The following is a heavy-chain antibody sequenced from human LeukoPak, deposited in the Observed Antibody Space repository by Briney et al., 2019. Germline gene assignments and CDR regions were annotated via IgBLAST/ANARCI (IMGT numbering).Heavy chain of an antibody. CDR3: VVVPAATYYYMDV. V-gene: IGHV4-4*07. CDR2: IYTSGST. J-gene: IGHJ6*03. Sequence: SETLSLTCTVSGGSISSYYWGWIRQPAGKGLEWIGRIYTSGSTNYNPSLKGRVAMSVDTSKNQFSLKLSSVTAADTAVYYCVVVPAATYYYMDVWGKGTTVTVSS. D-gene: IGHD2-2*01. CDR1: GGSISSYY.